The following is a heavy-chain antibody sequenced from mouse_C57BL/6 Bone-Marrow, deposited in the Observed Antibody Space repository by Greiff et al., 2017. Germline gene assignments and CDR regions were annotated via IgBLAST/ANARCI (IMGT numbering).Heavy chain of an antibody. D-gene: IGHD2-4*01. J-gene: IGHJ2*01. CDR1: GYTFTSYW. V-gene: IGHV1-53*01. CDR2: INPSNGGT. Sequence: QVQLQQPGTELVKPGASVKLSCKASGYTFTSYWMHWVKQRPGQGLEWIGNINPSNGGTNYNEKLKSKATLTVDKSSSTAYMQLSSRTSEDSAVYYCARGRLRRRVDYWGQGTTLTVSS. CDR3: ARGRLRRRVDY.